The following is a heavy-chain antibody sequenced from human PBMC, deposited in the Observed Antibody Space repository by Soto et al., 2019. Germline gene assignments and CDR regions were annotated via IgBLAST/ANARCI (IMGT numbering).Heavy chain of an antibody. V-gene: IGHV3-23*01. Sequence: PGGSLRLSCAASGFTFSSYAMSWVRQAPGKGLEWVSAISGSGGSTYYADSVKGRFTISRDNSKNTLYLQMNSLRAEDTAVYYCAKRPNSSGYYYAGDAFDIWGQGTMVTVSS. D-gene: IGHD3-22*01. CDR1: GFTFSSYA. CDR3: AKRPNSSGYYYAGDAFDI. J-gene: IGHJ3*02. CDR2: ISGSGGST.